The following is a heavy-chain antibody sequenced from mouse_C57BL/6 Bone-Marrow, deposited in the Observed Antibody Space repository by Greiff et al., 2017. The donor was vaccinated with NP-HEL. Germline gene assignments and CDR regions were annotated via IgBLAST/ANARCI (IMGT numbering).Heavy chain of an antibody. D-gene: IGHD4-1*01. CDR1: GYTFTGYW. CDR3: AREPLTGTRWYFDV. Sequence: VQLQQSGAELMKPGASVKLSCKATGYTFTGYWIEWVKQRPGHGLEWIGEILPGSGSTNYDEKFKGKATFTADTSSTTAYMQLSSLTTEDSAIYYCAREPLTGTRWYFDVWGTGTTVTVSS. J-gene: IGHJ1*03. CDR2: ILPGSGST. V-gene: IGHV1-9*01.